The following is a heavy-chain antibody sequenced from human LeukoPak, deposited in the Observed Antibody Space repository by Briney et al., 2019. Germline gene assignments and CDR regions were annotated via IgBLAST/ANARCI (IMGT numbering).Heavy chain of an antibody. D-gene: IGHD4-23*01. CDR3: ARVYGGNAAFDH. V-gene: IGHV3-74*01. CDR2: INTDGSGT. J-gene: IGHJ4*02. CDR1: GFTFSSYW. Sequence: PGGSLRLSCAASGFTFSSYWMHWVRQAPGKGLVWVSRINTDGSGTTYADSVKGRFTVSRDNAQNTLFLQMNSLRAEDTAVYFCARVYGGNAAFDHWVQGTLVTVSS.